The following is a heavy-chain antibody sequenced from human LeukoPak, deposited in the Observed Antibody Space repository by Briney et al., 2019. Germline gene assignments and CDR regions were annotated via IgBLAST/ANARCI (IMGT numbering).Heavy chain of an antibody. CDR1: GYTFTSYG. D-gene: IGHD1-26*01. Sequence: ASVKVSCKASGYTFTSYGISWVRQAPGQGLEWMGWISAYNGNTNYAQKLQGRVTMTTDTSTSTAYMELRSLRSDDTAVHYCARGGWELLRSPPYYFDYWGQGTLVTVSS. J-gene: IGHJ4*02. V-gene: IGHV1-18*01. CDR3: ARGGWELLRSPPYYFDY. CDR2: ISAYNGNT.